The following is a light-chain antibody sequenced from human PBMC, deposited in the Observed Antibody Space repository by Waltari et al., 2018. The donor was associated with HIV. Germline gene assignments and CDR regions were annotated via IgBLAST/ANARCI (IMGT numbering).Light chain of an antibody. CDR1: NTYVGRSNY. V-gene: IGLV2-14*01. CDR3: WSYTSSDTFV. CDR2: EVS. Sequence: QSALTQPVSVSGSPGQSIAISCIGTNTYVGRSNYVSWYQHHPGKAPKLIIYEVSNRPSEVSNRFSGSKSGDTAFLTISGLHGEDEADYYCWSYTSSDTFVFGTGTKVTVL. J-gene: IGLJ1*01.